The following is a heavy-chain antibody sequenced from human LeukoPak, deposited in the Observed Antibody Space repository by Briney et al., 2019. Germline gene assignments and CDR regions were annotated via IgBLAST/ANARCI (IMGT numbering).Heavy chain of an antibody. J-gene: IGHJ4*02. CDR2: LKSDGSST. Sequence: GGSLRLSCAASGFTFRRHWVYWVREAPGKGLVWVSRLKSDGSSTSYADAVKGRFTIPRDNDKNNLYLEMNSLSAADTAVYSCVRGPWGSYEGAFDYWGQGTLVTVSS. CDR3: VRGPWGSYEGAFDY. V-gene: IGHV3-74*01. CDR1: GFTFRRHW. D-gene: IGHD3-16*01.